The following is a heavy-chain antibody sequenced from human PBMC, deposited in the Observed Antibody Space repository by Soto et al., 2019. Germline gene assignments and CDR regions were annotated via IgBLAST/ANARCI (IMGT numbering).Heavy chain of an antibody. Sequence: SETLSLTCTVSGGSISRYYWSWIRQPPGKGLEWIGYIYYSGSTNYNPSLKSRVTISVDTSKNQFSLKLSSVTAADTAVYYCARMRITIFGVVIPNWFDPWGQGTLVTVSS. CDR2: IYYSGST. J-gene: IGHJ5*02. CDR1: GGSISRYY. CDR3: ARMRITIFGVVIPNWFDP. V-gene: IGHV4-59*01. D-gene: IGHD3-3*01.